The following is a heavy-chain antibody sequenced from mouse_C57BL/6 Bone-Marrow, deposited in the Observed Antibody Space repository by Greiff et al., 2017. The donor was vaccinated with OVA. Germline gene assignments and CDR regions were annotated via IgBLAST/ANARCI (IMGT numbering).Heavy chain of an antibody. Sequence: VQLQQPGAELVKPGASVKVSCKASGYTFTSYGMHWVKQRPGHGLEWIGRIHPSDSDTNYNQKFKGKATLTVDKSSSTAYMQLSSLTSEDSAVYDCEVGRKDDGSSCGYWGQGTSLTVSS. CDR3: EVGRKDDGSSCGY. D-gene: IGHD1-1*01. V-gene: IGHV1-74*01. CDR1: GYTFTSYG. CDR2: IHPSDSDT. J-gene: IGHJ2*03.